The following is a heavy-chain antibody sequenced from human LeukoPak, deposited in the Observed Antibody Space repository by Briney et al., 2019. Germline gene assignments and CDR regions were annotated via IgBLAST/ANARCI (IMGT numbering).Heavy chain of an antibody. CDR1: GYTFTSYG. V-gene: IGHV1-18*01. D-gene: IGHD6-19*01. J-gene: IGHJ3*02. CDR2: ISAYNGNT. CDR3: ARLGDSSGSSDAFDI. Sequence: ASVKVSCKASGYTFTSYGISWVRQAPGQGLEWMGWISAYNGNTNYAQKLQGRVTMTTDTSTSTAYMELSRLRSDDTAMYYCARLGDSSGSSDAFDIWGQGTMVTVSS.